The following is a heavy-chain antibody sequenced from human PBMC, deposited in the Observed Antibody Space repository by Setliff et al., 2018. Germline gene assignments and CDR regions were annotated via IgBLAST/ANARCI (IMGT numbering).Heavy chain of an antibody. J-gene: IGHJ6*02. CDR1: GYSFSAYY. CDR2: INTGGGSA. V-gene: IGHV1-46*01. CDR3: ARGGMAAAGRKGVFEH. D-gene: IGHD6-13*01. Sequence: ASVKVSCKASGYSFSAYYMHWVRQAPGQGPEWMGIINTGGGSASYAEKFEGRVTMTSDTSARKVYMEVNILRSDDTAMYYCARGGMAAAGRKGVFEHWGQGTTVTVSS.